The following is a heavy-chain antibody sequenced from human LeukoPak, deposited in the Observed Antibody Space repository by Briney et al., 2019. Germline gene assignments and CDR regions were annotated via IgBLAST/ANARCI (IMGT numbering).Heavy chain of an antibody. V-gene: IGHV1-2*02. CDR2: IDPNSDNI. J-gene: IGHJ4*02. D-gene: IGHD5-18*01. Sequence: ASVKVSCKASGYTFTGCSIHYVRQAPGQGLEWMGWIDPNSDNIRYSETFKDRVTMTRDASTNTAYMELSWLRSDDTAVYYCARSAYNYGYVYFDHWGQGTLVIVSS. CDR3: ARSAYNYGYVYFDH. CDR1: GYTFTGCS.